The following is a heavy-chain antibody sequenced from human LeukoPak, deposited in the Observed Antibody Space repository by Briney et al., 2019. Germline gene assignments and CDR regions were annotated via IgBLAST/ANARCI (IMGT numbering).Heavy chain of an antibody. J-gene: IGHJ6*03. D-gene: IGHD1-26*01. V-gene: IGHV4-59*01. Sequence: SETLSLTCTVSGDSISSYYWRWTRQPPGKGLEGIGNIYSSGSTNYNPSLKSRGTISVDTSKNQFSLKLRSVTAADTAVYYCARGGGLGAYYYYMDVWGKGTTVTVSS. CDR1: GDSISSYY. CDR2: IYSSGST. CDR3: ARGGGLGAYYYYMDV.